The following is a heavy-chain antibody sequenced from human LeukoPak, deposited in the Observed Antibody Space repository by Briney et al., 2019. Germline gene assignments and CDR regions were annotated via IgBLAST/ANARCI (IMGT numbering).Heavy chain of an antibody. J-gene: IGHJ4*02. D-gene: IGHD3-16*01. CDR1: GYTCSGYY. Sequence: ASVKVSCKASGYTCSGYYMHWVRQAPGQGLEWMGWINPNSGGTKYVQKFQGRVTMTRDTSISTAYMELSRLRSDDTAVYYCASGSLASYFDHWGQGTLVTVSS. CDR2: INPNSGGT. CDR3: ASGSLASYFDH. V-gene: IGHV1-2*02.